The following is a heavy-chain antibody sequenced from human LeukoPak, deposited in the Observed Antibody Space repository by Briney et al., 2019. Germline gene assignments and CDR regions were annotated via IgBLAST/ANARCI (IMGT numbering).Heavy chain of an antibody. V-gene: IGHV4-59*01. D-gene: IGHD4-23*01. Sequence: SETLSLTCTVSGGSISSYYWSWIRQPPGKGLEWIGYIYYSGSTNYNPSLKGRVTISVDTSKNQFSLKLSSVTAADTAVYYCARGPPATVALFDYWGQGTLVTVSS. J-gene: IGHJ4*02. CDR2: IYYSGST. CDR3: ARGPPATVALFDY. CDR1: GGSISSYY.